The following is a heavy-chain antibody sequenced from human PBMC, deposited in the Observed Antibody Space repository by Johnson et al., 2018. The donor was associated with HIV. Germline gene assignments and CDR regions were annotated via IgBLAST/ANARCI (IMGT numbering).Heavy chain of an antibody. Sequence: MQLVESGGRLVQPGGSLRLSCAASGFSFSTYWMHWVRRVPGKGLVWVSRIDTEGSGTTYADSVKGRFTISRDNAKNTVYLQMISLRAEDMAVYYCAKEFIAHDLPAGAFDIWGQGTMVTVSS. CDR2: IDTEGSGT. CDR3: AKEFIAHDLPAGAFDI. V-gene: IGHV3-74*03. J-gene: IGHJ3*02. CDR1: GFSFSTYW. D-gene: IGHD6-13*01.